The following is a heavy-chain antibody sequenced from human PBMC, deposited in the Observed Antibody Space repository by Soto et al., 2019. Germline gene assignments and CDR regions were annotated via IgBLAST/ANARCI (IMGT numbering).Heavy chain of an antibody. D-gene: IGHD3-3*01. J-gene: IGHJ3*02. CDR2: INPATGAA. CDR3: ARGGGVGVAGSAAFDM. Sequence: QLHLVQSGAVVKKPGASVTVSCSASGYPVTAYYMHWVRQAPGRGLGWMGGINPATGAAKYTQTFQGRATMARDTSTRTVFMELSGPTSEDTAVFYCARGGGVGVAGSAAFDMWGQGTVVTVSS. V-gene: IGHV1-2*02. CDR1: GYPVTAYY.